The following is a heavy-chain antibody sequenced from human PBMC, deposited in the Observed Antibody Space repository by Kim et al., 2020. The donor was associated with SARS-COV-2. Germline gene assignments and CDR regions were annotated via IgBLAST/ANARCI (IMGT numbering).Heavy chain of an antibody. CDR3: TTVSMC. Sequence: KTDGGTVDYAAPVKGRFTISRDDSKNTLFLLMNSLKAEDSGVYYCTTVSMCWGQGTLVTVSS. V-gene: IGHV3-15*01. D-gene: IGHD3-10*02. CDR2: KTDGGTV. J-gene: IGHJ4*02.